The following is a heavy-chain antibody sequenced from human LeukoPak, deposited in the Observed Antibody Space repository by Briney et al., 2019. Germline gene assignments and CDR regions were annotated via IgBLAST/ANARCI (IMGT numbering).Heavy chain of an antibody. CDR3: ASFASPFDY. V-gene: IGHV3-48*04. Sequence: GGSLRLSCAASGFTFSSYSMNWVRQAPGKGLEWVSYISSSSSTIYYADSVKGRFTISRDNAKNSLYLQMNSLRAEDTAVYYCASFASPFDYWGQGTLVTVSS. CDR2: ISSSSSTI. CDR1: GFTFSSYS. D-gene: IGHD2-21*01. J-gene: IGHJ4*02.